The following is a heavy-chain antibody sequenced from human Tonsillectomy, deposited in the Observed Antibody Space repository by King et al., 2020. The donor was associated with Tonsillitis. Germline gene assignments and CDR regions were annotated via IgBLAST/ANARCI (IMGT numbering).Heavy chain of an antibody. D-gene: IGHD3-10*01. Sequence: EVQLVESGGGLVQPGGSLRLSCAVSGFTFSRYWMSWVRQAPGKGLEWVANIKEDGSDKHYVDSVKGRFTISRDNAKNSLFLQVNSLRAEDTAVYYCATEGGRSGSGYWGQGTLVTVSS. V-gene: IGHV3-7*01. CDR1: GFTFSRYW. CDR3: ATEGGRSGSGY. J-gene: IGHJ4*02. CDR2: IKEDGSDK.